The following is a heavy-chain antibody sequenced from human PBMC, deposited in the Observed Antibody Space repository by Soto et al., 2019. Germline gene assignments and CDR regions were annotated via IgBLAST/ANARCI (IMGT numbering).Heavy chain of an antibody. V-gene: IGHV1-69*08. D-gene: IGHD2-2*01. CDR3: ARDSPVVPAAEFYYYYMDV. CDR2: IIPILGIA. Sequence: QVQLVQSGAEVKKPGSSVKVSCKASGGTFSSYTISWVRQAPGQGHEWMGRIIPILGIANYAQKFQGRVTITADKSTSTAYMELSSLRSEDTAVYYCARDSPVVPAAEFYYYYMDVWGKGTTVTVSS. J-gene: IGHJ6*03. CDR1: GGTFSSYT.